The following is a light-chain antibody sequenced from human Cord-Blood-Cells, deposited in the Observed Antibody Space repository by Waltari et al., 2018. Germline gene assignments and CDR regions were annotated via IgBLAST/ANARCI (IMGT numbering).Light chain of an antibody. V-gene: IGLV5-37*01. CDR3: MIWPSNAWV. Sequence: QPVLTQPPSSSASPGESARLTCTLPSDINVGSYNIYWYQQKQGSPPRYLLYYCPDSDKGQGSGVPSRFSGSKDASANTGILLISGLQSEDEADYYCMIWPSNAWVFGGGTKLTVL. J-gene: IGLJ3*02. CDR1: SDINVGSYN. CDR2: YCPDSDK.